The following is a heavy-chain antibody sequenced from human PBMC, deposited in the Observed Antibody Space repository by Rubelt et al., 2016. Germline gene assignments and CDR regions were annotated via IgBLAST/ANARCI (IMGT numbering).Heavy chain of an antibody. CDR3: AKDFLATRPGGWFDP. V-gene: IGHV3-23*01. D-gene: IGHD6-6*01. Sequence: GKGLEWVSGISGSGDDTYYADSVKGRFIISRDNSKNTLDLQMNSLRAEDTAVYYCAKDFLATRPGGWFDPWGQGTLVTVSS. J-gene: IGHJ5*02. CDR2: ISGSGDDT.